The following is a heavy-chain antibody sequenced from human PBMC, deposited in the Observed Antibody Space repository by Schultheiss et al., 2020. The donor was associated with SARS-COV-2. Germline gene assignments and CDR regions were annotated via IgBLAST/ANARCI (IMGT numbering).Heavy chain of an antibody. CDR1: GFTFSSYG. J-gene: IGHJ4*02. V-gene: IGHV3-23*01. CDR2: ISGSGGST. CDR3: ARVAPEDPSIDY. Sequence: GGSLRLSCAASGFTFSSYGMSWVRQAPGKGLEWVSTISGSGGSTDYADSVKGRLTISRDNSKNSLYLQMNSLRAEDTAVYYCARVAPEDPSIDYWGQGTLVTVAS.